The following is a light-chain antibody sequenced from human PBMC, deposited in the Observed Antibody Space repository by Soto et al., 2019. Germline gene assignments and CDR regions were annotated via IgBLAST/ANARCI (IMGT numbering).Light chain of an antibody. CDR1: SSDVGGYNY. Sequence: LTQPASVSGSPGQSVTISCTGTSSDVGGYNYVSWYQQHPGKAPKLMIYEVSNRPSGVSNRFSGSKSGNTASLTISGLQAEDEADYYCSSYTSSSTPYVFGTGTKVTVL. J-gene: IGLJ1*01. CDR2: EVS. V-gene: IGLV2-14*01. CDR3: SSYTSSSTPYV.